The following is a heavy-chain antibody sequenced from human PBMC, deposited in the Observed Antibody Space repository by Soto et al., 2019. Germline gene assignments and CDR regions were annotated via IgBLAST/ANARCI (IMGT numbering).Heavy chain of an antibody. V-gene: IGHV1-69*01. CDR3: ARTLFYFDSSGLCPFDP. D-gene: IGHD3-22*01. CDR1: TGTFTSYG. Sequence: HLVQSGPEVKKPGSSVKVSCKISTGTFTSYGINWVRQVPGQGLEWMGATIPIFATTNYAQKFQDRVTITADESTGTSYMELRSLTSDASAMYYCARTLFYFDSSGLCPFDPWGQGTLVTVSS. CDR2: TIPIFATT. J-gene: IGHJ5*02.